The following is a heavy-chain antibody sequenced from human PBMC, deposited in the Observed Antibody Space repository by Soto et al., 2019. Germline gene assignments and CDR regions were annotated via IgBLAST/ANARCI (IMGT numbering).Heavy chain of an antibody. Sequence: SETLSLTCTVSGGSISSSSYYWGWIRQPPGKGLEWIGSIYYSGSTYYNPSLKSRVTISVDTSKNQFSLKLSSVTAADTAVYYCASEFSADHAFDIWGQGTMVTVSS. J-gene: IGHJ3*02. CDR2: IYYSGST. CDR3: ASEFSADHAFDI. D-gene: IGHD6-13*01. CDR1: GGSISSSSYY. V-gene: IGHV4-39*01.